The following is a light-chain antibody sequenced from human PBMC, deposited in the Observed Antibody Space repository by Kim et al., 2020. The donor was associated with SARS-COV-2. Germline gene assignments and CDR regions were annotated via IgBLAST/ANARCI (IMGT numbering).Light chain of an antibody. V-gene: IGLV10-54*04. CDR3: SSWDSSLTGWV. CDR2: RNH. CDR1: SNSVGKQA. J-gene: IGLJ3*02. Sequence: HTATSTSTGGSNSVGKQAATWVQQRKGHPPKPHSYRNHDRPSGIPERFSASTSGNTASLTITGLQPEDEVDHYGSSWDSSLTGWVFGGGTRL.